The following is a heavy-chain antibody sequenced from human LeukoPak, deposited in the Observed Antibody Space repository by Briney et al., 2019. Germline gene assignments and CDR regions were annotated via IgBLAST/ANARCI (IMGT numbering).Heavy chain of an antibody. J-gene: IGHJ5*02. D-gene: IGHD3-10*01. V-gene: IGHV4-59*01. CDR1: GGSISSYY. CDR3: ARGTYYYGSGSYEVFDP. Sequence: SETLSLTCTVSGGSISSYYCSCIRQPPGKGLEWIGYIYYSGSTNYNPSLKSRVTISVDTSKNQFSLKLSSVTAADTAVYYCARGTYYYGSGSYEVFDPWGQGTLVTVSS. CDR2: IYYSGST.